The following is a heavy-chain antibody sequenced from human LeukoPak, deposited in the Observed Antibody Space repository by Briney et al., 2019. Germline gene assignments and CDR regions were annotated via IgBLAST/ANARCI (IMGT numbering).Heavy chain of an antibody. J-gene: IGHJ4*02. CDR3: TRDGSGSRIPFDY. V-gene: IGHV3-74*01. D-gene: IGHD1-26*01. CDR1: GFAFGSHW. CDR2: IESDASNT. Sequence: GGSLRLSYAASGFAFGSHWMHRVRQAPGKGLVWVARIESDASNTRYADSVEGRFTISRDNANKTLYLQMNSLRAEDTAVYYCTRDGSGSRIPFDYWGQGTLVTVSS.